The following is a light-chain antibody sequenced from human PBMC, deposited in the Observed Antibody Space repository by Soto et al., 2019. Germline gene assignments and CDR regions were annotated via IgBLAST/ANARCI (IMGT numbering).Light chain of an antibody. J-gene: IGKJ5*01. CDR2: ELS. CDR1: ESLLHSDGKTY. Sequence: EIVMTQTPLSLSVAPGQPASISCKSSESLLHSDGKTYLYWYLXKQGQPPHLXIYELSNRFSGVPDKFSGSGSGTDFTMKISRVEAEDFAVYYCMQSIQVPITFGQGTRLEIK. CDR3: MQSIQVPIT. V-gene: IGKV2D-29*01.